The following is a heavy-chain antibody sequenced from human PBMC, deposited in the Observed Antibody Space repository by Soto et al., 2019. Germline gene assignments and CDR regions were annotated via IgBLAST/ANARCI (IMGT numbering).Heavy chain of an antibody. J-gene: IGHJ4*02. V-gene: IGHV4-31*03. CDR3: ARTLEAAYCGGDCRSQLGY. CDR2: IYYSGST. CDR1: GGSISSGGYY. Sequence: SETLSLTCTVSGGSISSGGYYWSWIRQHPGKGLEWIGYIYYSGSTYYNPSLKSRVTISVDTSKNQFSLKLSSVTAADTAVYYCARTLEAAYCGGDCRSQLGYWGQGTLVTVSS. D-gene: IGHD2-21*02.